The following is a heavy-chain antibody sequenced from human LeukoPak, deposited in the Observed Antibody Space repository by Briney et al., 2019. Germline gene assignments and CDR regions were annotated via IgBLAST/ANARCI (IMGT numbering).Heavy chain of an antibody. CDR2: IYYSGNT. CDR1: GGSFSGYY. D-gene: IGHD3/OR15-3a*01. CDR3: ARQTGSGLFILP. V-gene: IGHV4-34*01. J-gene: IGHJ4*02. Sequence: PSETLSLTCAVYGGSFSGYYWSWIRQPPGKGLEWIGSIYYSGNTYYNASLKRQVSISVDTSKNRFSLNITSVTAADTAVYYCARQTGSGLFILPGGQGTLVTVSS.